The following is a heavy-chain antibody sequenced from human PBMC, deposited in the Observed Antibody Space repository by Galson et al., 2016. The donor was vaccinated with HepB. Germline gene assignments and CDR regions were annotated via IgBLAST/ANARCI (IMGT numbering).Heavy chain of an antibody. CDR1: GGSVSSNTYY. CDR2: IYYTGST. D-gene: IGHD2/OR15-2a*01. J-gene: IGHJ4*02. CDR3: ARQDTYSNSNAFFSDY. Sequence: ETLSLTCTVSGGSVSSNTYYWGWIRQPPGKGLEWIGTIYYTGSTYYNPSLKSRVTISVDTSKNQFSLRLSSVTAADTAVYYCARQDTYSNSNAFFSDYWGQGTLVTVSS. V-gene: IGHV4-39*01.